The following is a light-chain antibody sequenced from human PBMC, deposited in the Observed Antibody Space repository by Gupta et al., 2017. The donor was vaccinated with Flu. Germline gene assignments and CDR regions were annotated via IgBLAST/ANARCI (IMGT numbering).Light chain of an antibody. J-gene: IGLJ1*01. Sequence: DVGVENAVPGFQQHPVKSPDLLIFDVNNRPSGVSNRFSGSKSGNTASLTISGLQTDDEADYYCSSYTSISTPYIFGTGTKVTVL. CDR2: DVN. CDR1: DVGVENA. V-gene: IGLV2-14*01. CDR3: SSYTSISTPYI.